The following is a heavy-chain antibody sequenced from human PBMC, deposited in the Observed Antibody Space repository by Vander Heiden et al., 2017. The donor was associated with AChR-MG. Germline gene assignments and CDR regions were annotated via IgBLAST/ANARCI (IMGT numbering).Heavy chain of an antibody. Sequence: EVQLLESGGGLVQPGGSLSLSCAASGFPFSSYAMSWVRQGPGKGLEGVSAISGSGGSTYYADSVKGRFTISRDNSKNTLYLQMNSLRAEDTAVYYCAKAPRYNWNDVRPYFDYWGQGTLVTVSS. V-gene: IGHV3-23*01. CDR1: GFPFSSYA. J-gene: IGHJ4*02. CDR3: AKAPRYNWNDVRPYFDY. D-gene: IGHD1-1*01. CDR2: ISGSGGST.